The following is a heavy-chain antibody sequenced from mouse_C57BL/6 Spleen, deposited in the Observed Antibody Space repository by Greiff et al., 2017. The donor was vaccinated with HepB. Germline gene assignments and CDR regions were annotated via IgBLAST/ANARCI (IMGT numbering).Heavy chain of an antibody. D-gene: IGHD1-1*01. J-gene: IGHJ4*01. Sequence: QVQLKQSGPGLVQPSQSLSISCTVSGFSFTSYGVHWVRQSPGKGLEWLGVFWRGGSTDYNAAFMSRLSITKDNSKCQVFFKMNRLQADDTAIYYCAKRDYYGSSYDEVAMYYWGQGPSVTVSS. V-gene: IGHV2-5*01. CDR3: AKRDYYGSSYDEVAMYY. CDR1: GFSFTSYG. CDR2: FWRGGST.